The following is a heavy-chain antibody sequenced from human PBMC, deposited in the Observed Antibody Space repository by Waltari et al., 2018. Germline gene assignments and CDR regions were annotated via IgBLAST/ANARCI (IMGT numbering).Heavy chain of an antibody. J-gene: IGHJ4*02. D-gene: IGHD3-22*01. CDR2: IFHGGGDT. Sequence: EVPLLESVGGLVQPGGSLRLSCAASGFIFSSYTMNWVRQAPGKGLELVSIFHGGGDTDYADYVRRRFIISGDNSNNMLYLQMNSLRPEDSGVYYCAKGFDRAAFDSWGQGALVTVSS. CDR3: AKGFDRAAFDS. V-gene: IGHV3-23*03. CDR1: GFIFSSYT.